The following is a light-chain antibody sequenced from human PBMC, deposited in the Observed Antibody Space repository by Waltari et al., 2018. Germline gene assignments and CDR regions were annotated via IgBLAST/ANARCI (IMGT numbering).Light chain of an antibody. CDR1: SSDVGGYNS. CDR3: NSYTSSSTLWV. J-gene: IGLJ3*02. V-gene: IGLV2-14*01. Sequence: QSALTQPAPVSGSPGQSITISCTGTSSDVGGYNSVSWYQQHPGKAPKLMIYDVTKRPSGVSDRFSGSKSGNTASLTISGLQAEDEADYYCNSYTSSSTLWVFGGGTKLTVL. CDR2: DVT.